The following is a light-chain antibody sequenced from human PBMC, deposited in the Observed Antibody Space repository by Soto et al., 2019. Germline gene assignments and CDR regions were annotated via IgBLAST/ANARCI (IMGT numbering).Light chain of an antibody. V-gene: IGKV3-15*01. Sequence: EIVLTQSPATLSLSPGVRATLSCRASQSVGSSLAWYQQIPGQAPRLLIYGASTRATGISARFSGSGSGTEFTLTISSLQSEDFAVYYCQQYNKWPPITFGQGTRLEIK. CDR2: GAS. J-gene: IGKJ5*01. CDR3: QQYNKWPPIT. CDR1: QSVGSS.